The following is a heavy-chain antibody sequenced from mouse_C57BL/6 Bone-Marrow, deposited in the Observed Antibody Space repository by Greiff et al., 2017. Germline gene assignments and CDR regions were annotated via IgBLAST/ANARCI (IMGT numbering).Heavy chain of an antibody. CDR1: GFTFSGYT. Sequence: EVNVVESGGGLVKPGGSLKLSCAASGFTFSGYTMSWVRQTPEKSLEWVATISGGGGNTYYPDSVKGRFTISRDNAKNTLYLQMSSLRSEDTALYYCAVPRGYWGQGTTLTVSS. V-gene: IGHV5-9*01. CDR2: ISGGGGNT. CDR3: AVPRGY. D-gene: IGHD5-1*01. J-gene: IGHJ2*01.